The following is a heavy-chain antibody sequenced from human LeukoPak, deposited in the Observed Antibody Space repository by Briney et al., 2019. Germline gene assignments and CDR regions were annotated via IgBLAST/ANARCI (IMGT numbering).Heavy chain of an antibody. D-gene: IGHD3-22*01. CDR3: ARDQISGYYVY. CDR1: GYTFTSYG. J-gene: IGHJ4*02. Sequence: ASVKVSCKASGYTFTSYGISWVRQAPGQGLEWMGWISAYNGNTNYAQKLQGRVTMTTDTSTSTAHMELRSLRSDDTAVYYCARDQISGYYVYWGQGTLVTVSS. CDR2: ISAYNGNT. V-gene: IGHV1-18*01.